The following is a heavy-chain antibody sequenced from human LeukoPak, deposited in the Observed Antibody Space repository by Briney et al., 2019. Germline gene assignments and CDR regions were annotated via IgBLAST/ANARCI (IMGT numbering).Heavy chain of an antibody. D-gene: IGHD6-13*01. V-gene: IGHV3-23*01. J-gene: IGHJ3*02. CDR3: AMSIVAAGTNMGFDI. Sequence: PGGSLRLSCAASGFTFSSYAMSWVRQAPGKGLEWVSAITGSGGSTFYADSVKGRFTISRDNSQNTLFLQMNSLSAEDTAVYYCAMSIVAAGTNMGFDIWGQGTMVTVSS. CDR2: ITGSGGST. CDR1: GFTFSSYA.